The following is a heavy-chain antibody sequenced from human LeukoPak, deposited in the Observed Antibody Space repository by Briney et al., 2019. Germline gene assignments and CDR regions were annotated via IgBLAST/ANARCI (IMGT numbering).Heavy chain of an antibody. V-gene: IGHV4-61*02. CDR2: IYTSGST. Sequence: PSETLSLTCTVSGGSISSGSYCWSWIRQPAGKGLEWIGRIYTSGSTNYNPSLKSRVTISVDTSKNQFSLKLSSVTAADTAVYYCARAGDSSGNFDYWGQGTLVTVSS. D-gene: IGHD3-22*01. CDR1: GGSISSGSYC. J-gene: IGHJ4*02. CDR3: ARAGDSSGNFDY.